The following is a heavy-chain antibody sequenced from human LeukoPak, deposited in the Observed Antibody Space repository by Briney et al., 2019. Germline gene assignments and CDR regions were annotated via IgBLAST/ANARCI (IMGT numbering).Heavy chain of an antibody. J-gene: IGHJ6*03. CDR2: IRYDGSNK. D-gene: IGHD6-13*01. CDR1: GFTFSSYG. CDR3: AKDQVAAADAYYYYMDV. Sequence: GGSLRLSCAASGFTFSSYGTHWVRQAPGKGLEWVAFIRYDGSNKYYADSVKGRFTISKDNSKNKLYLQMNSLRAEDTAVYYCAKDQVAAADAYYYYMDVWGKGTTVTVSS. V-gene: IGHV3-30*02.